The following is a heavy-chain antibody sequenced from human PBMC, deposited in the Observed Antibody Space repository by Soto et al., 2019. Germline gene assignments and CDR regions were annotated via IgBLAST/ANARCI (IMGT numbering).Heavy chain of an antibody. Sequence: PSETLSLTCTVSGGSISSGGYYWILIRQHPGKGLEWIGYIYYSGSTYYNPSLKSRVTISVDTSKNQFSLKLSSVTAADTAVYYCARSYGDYENYYYYYMDVWGKGTTVTVSS. V-gene: IGHV4-31*03. CDR2: IYYSGST. CDR3: ARSYGDYENYYYYYMDV. CDR1: GGSISSGGYY. D-gene: IGHD4-17*01. J-gene: IGHJ6*03.